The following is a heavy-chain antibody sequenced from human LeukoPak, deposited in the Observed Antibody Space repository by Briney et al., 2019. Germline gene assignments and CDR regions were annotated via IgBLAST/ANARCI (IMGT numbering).Heavy chain of an antibody. CDR3: ARVTRVWYDFWSGYCDY. CDR2: IYYSGST. D-gene: IGHD3-3*01. J-gene: IGHJ4*02. V-gene: IGHV4-61*01. CDR1: GGSISSGFYS. Sequence: PSETLSLTCAVSGGSISSGFYSWSWIRQPPGKGLEWIGYIYYSGSTNYNPSLKSRVTISVDTSKNQFSLKLSSVTAADTAVYYCARVTRVWYDFWSGYCDYWGQGTLVTVSS.